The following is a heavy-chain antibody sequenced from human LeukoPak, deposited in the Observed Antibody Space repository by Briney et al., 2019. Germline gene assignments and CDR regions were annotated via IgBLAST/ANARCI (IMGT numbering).Heavy chain of an antibody. J-gene: IGHJ5*02. CDR3: ARDTNGDGWFDP. D-gene: IGHD4-17*01. Sequence: GGSLRLSCAASGFTFSSYSMNWVRQAPGKGLEWASYISSSGSTIYYADSVKGRFTISRDNAKNSLYLQMNSLRAEDTSVYYCARDTNGDGWFDPWGQGTLVTVSS. CDR1: GFTFSSYS. V-gene: IGHV3-48*04. CDR2: ISSSGSTI.